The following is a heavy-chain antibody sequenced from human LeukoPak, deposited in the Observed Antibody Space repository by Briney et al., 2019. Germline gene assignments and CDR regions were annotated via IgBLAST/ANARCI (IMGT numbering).Heavy chain of an antibody. J-gene: IGHJ6*03. V-gene: IGHV4-39*01. CDR2: IYYSGTT. Sequence: SETLSLICSVSGGSISSSNYYWGWIRQPPGKGLEWIGTIYYSGTTYYNPSLDSRVTISEDMSKNQFSLTLRSVTAADTAVYYCARQISDYYYYYIDVWGKGTTVTVSS. CDR3: ARQISDYYYYYIDV. D-gene: IGHD3-10*01. CDR1: GGSISSSNYY.